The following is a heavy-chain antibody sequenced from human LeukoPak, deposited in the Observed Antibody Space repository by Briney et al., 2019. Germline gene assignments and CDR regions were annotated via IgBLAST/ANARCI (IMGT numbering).Heavy chain of an antibody. CDR1: GYTFTGYY. CDR2: INPNSGGT. V-gene: IGHV1-2*04. J-gene: IGHJ4*02. D-gene: IGHD5-24*01. Sequence: GASVKVSCKASGYTFTGYYMHWVRQAPGQGLEWMGWINPNSGGTNYAQKFQGWVTMTRDTSISTAYMELSRLRSDDTAVYYCARPLDGYKSHPGNWGQGTLVTVSS. CDR3: ARPLDGYKSHPGN.